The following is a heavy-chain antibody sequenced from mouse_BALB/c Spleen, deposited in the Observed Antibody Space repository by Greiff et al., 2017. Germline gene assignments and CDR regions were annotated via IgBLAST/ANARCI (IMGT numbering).Heavy chain of an antibody. CDR3: AREGYYGT. V-gene: IGHV1-54*03. J-gene: IGHJ3*01. CDR2: INPGSGGT. Sequence: VQLQQSGAELVRPGTSVKVSCKASGYAFTNYLIEWVKQRPGQGLEWIGVINPGSGGTNYNEKFKGKATLTADKSSSTAYMQLSSLTSDDSAVYFCAREGYYGTWGQGTLVTVSA. D-gene: IGHD1-1*01. CDR1: GYAFTNYL.